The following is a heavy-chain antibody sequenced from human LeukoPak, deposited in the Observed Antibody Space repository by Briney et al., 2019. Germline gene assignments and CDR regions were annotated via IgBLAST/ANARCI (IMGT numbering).Heavy chain of an antibody. Sequence: SETLSLTCTVSGGPISSYYWSWIRQPPGKGLEWIGYIYYSGSTNYNPSLKSRVTISVDTSKNQFSLKLSSVTAADTAVYYCARDRSLLEWFGFDIWGQGTMVTVSS. V-gene: IGHV4-59*01. CDR2: IYYSGST. CDR1: GGPISSYY. CDR3: ARDRSLLEWFGFDI. J-gene: IGHJ3*02. D-gene: IGHD3-3*01.